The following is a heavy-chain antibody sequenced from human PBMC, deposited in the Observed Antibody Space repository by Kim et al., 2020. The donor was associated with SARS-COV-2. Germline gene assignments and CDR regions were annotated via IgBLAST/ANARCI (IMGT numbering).Heavy chain of an antibody. V-gene: IGHV3-30*03. CDR3: ASLLVGDSGYDYDY. J-gene: IGHJ4*02. Sequence: GGSLRLSCAASGFTFSSYGMHWVRQAPGKGLEWVAVISYDGSNKYYADSVKGRFTISRDNSKNTLYLQMNSLRAEDTAVYYCASLLVGDSGYDYDYWGQGTLVTVSS. D-gene: IGHD5-12*01. CDR1: GFTFSSYG. CDR2: ISYDGSNK.